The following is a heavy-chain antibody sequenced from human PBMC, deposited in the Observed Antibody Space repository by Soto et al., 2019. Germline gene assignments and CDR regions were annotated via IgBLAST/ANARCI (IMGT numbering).Heavy chain of an antibody. D-gene: IGHD5-12*01. CDR1: GFTFSSHW. V-gene: IGHV3-7*01. Sequence: VQLVESGGGLVQPGGSLRLSCAASGFTFSSHWMSWVRQAPGKGLEWVANIKQDGSEKYYVNSVKGRFTISRDNAKNSLYLQMNSLRAEDTAVYYCARGSCYDWIVGRKCYFDYWGQGTLVTVSS. CDR2: IKQDGSEK. J-gene: IGHJ4*02. CDR3: ARGSCYDWIVGRKCYFDY.